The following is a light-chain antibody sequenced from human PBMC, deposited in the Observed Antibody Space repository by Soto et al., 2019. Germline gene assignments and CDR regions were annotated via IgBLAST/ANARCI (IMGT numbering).Light chain of an antibody. CDR2: GSS. Sequence: DIQMTQSPSSLSASVGDRVSITCRASQSISSYLNWYRQKPGKAPKLLIYGSSTLQSGVPSRFSGSGSGTDFTLTISTLQPEDFSTDYCQQSYSSPYTFSQGTIVEVK. CDR3: QQSYSSPYT. J-gene: IGKJ2*01. V-gene: IGKV1-39*01. CDR1: QSISSY.